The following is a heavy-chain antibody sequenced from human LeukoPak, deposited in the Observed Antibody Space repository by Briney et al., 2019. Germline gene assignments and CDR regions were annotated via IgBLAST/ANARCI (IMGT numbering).Heavy chain of an antibody. CDR3: ARDLMGIAYRGAFYY. Sequence: GGSLTLSCALSGFTSSSYWMHWVRQVPGKGLVWVSRINDDGTYTVYADSVKGRFTISRDNAKNSLYLQMNSLRAEDTAVYYCARDLMGIAYRGAFYYWGQGTLVTVSS. V-gene: IGHV3-74*01. J-gene: IGHJ4*02. D-gene: IGHD6-13*01. CDR2: INDDGTYT. CDR1: GFTSSSYW.